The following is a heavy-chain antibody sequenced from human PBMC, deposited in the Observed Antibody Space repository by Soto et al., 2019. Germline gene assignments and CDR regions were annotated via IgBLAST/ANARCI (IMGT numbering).Heavy chain of an antibody. CDR2: ISHDGSDK. CDR3: AKENQHLVHDY. Sequence: GGSLRLSCAASGFTFRNYGMHWVRQAPGKGLEWVAVISHDGSDKYYADSMKGRFIVSRDNSENTLFLNMNSLKPEDTAVYYCAKENQHLVHDYWGQGTLVTVSS. J-gene: IGHJ4*02. CDR1: GFTFRNYG. V-gene: IGHV3-30*18. D-gene: IGHD6-13*01.